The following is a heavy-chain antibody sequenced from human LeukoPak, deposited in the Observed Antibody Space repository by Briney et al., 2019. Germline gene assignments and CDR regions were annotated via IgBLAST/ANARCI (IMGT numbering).Heavy chain of an antibody. J-gene: IGHJ4*02. Sequence: GGSLRLSCAASGFAFNYFNLHWVRQAPGKGLEWVSSISSNSGYIYYADSVKGRFTVSRDNAEKSLFLQMNSLTAEDTALYYCARGGISDTSMINPRAIDYWGQGTLVTVSS. CDR3: ARGGISDTSMINPRAIDY. V-gene: IGHV3-21*01. D-gene: IGHD5-18*01. CDR1: GFAFNYFN. CDR2: ISSNSGYI.